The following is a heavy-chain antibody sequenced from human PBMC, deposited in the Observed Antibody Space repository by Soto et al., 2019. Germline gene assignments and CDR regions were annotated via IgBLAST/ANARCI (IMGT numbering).Heavy chain of an antibody. CDR1: GFTFSNAW. Sequence: GGSLRLSCVASGFTFSNAWMSWVRQAPGKGLEWVGRIKSKTDGGTTDYAAPVKGRFTISRDDSKNTLYLQMNSLKTEDTAVYYCTTHRMLYYYYMDVWGKGTTVTVSS. V-gene: IGHV3-15*01. CDR2: IKSKTDGGTT. D-gene: IGHD2-8*01. J-gene: IGHJ6*03. CDR3: TTHRMLYYYYMDV.